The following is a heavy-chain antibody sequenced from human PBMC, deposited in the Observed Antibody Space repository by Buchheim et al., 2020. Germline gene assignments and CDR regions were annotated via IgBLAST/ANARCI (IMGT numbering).Heavy chain of an antibody. V-gene: IGHV3-48*03. J-gene: IGHJ2*01. Sequence: EVQLVESGGGLVQPGGSLRLSCAASGFTFSSYEMNWVRQAPGKGLEWVSYISSSGSTIYYADSVKGRFTISRDNAKNSLYLKMNSLRAEDTAVYYCARLKYYDFWSGYYNWYFDLWGRGTL. D-gene: IGHD3-3*01. CDR3: ARLKYYDFWSGYYNWYFDL. CDR2: ISSSGSTI. CDR1: GFTFSSYE.